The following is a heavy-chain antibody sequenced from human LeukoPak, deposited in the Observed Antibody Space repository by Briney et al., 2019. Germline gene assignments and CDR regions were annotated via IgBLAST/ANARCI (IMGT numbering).Heavy chain of an antibody. V-gene: IGHV4-39*01. CDR3: ASLGYYYYYMDV. J-gene: IGHJ6*03. CDR2: IYYSGST. CDR1: GGSISSSIYY. Sequence: SETLSLTCTVSGGSISSSIYYWGWIRQPPGKGLEWIGSIYYSGSTYYNPSLKSRVTISVDTSKNQFSLKLSSVSAADTAVYYCASLGYYYYYMDVWGKGTTVTVSS.